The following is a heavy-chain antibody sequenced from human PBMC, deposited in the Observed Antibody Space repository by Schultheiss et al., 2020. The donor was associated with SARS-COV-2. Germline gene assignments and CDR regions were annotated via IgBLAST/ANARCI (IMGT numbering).Heavy chain of an antibody. J-gene: IGHJ6*03. V-gene: IGHV4-59*01. CDR2: IYYSGST. D-gene: IGHD3-16*01. Sequence: SETLSLTCAVYGGSFSGYYWSWIRQPPGKGLEWIGYIYYSGSTNYNPSLKSRVTISVDTSKNQFSLKLSSVTAADTAVYYCARGAGGYYYYYYMDVWGKGTTVTVSS. CDR1: GGSFSGYY. CDR3: ARGAGGYYYYYYMDV.